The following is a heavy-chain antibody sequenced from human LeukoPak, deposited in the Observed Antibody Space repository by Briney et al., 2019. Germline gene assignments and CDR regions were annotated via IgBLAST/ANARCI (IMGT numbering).Heavy chain of an antibody. D-gene: IGHD1-26*01. CDR1: GLTFRSYA. Sequence: GGSLRLSCATSGLTFRSYAMSWVRQAPGKGLEWVSAISSSGGSTYDADSVKGRFTISRDNSKNTLFLQMNSLRAEDTAVYYCARVHGGSFDYWGQGTLVTVSS. CDR2: ISSSGGST. CDR3: ARVHGGSFDY. V-gene: IGHV3-23*01. J-gene: IGHJ4*02.